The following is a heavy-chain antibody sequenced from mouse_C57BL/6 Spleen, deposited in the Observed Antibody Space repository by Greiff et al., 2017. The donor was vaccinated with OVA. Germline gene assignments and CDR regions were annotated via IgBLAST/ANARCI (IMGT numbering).Heavy chain of an antibody. V-gene: IGHV1-80*01. J-gene: IGHJ2*01. CDR1: GYAFSSYW. CDR3: ARSAAYYFDY. Sequence: QVQLQQSGAELVKPGASVKISCKASGYAFSSYWMNWVKQRPGKGLEWIGQIYPGDGDTNYNGKFKGKATLTADKSSSTAYMLLSSLTSEDSAVYFCARSAAYYFDYWGQGTTLTVAS. CDR2: IYPGDGDT. D-gene: IGHD6-1*01.